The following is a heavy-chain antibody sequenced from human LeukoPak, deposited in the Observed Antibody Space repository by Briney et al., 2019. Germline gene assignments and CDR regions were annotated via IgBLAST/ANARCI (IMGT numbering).Heavy chain of an antibody. D-gene: IGHD3-9*01. J-gene: IGHJ4*02. V-gene: IGHV3-74*01. CDR2: ISSDGTTT. Sequence: GGSLRLSCAASGFTLSKYLMHWVRQAPGKGLAWVSRISSDGTTTAYTDSVKGRFTISRDSAKNMLYLQMNSLRVDDTAMYYCASPGDNYAILGLDYWGQGTLVTVSS. CDR3: ASPGDNYAILGLDY. CDR1: GFTLSKYL.